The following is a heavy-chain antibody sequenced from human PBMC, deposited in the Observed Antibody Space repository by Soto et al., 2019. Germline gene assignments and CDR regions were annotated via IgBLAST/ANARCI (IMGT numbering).Heavy chain of an antibody. V-gene: IGHV4-38-2*01. D-gene: IGHD4-4*01. CDR1: GYSINNGYY. CDR3: ARGLAYSGMDV. J-gene: IGHJ6*02. Sequence: SETLSLTCAVFGYSINNGYYWGWIRQPPGKGLEWMGAMYHSGSTYYDPSFRGRVAISKDTSKNQFSMRLSYVTAADTAVYYCARGLAYSGMDVWGQGTTVTVSS. CDR2: MYHSGST.